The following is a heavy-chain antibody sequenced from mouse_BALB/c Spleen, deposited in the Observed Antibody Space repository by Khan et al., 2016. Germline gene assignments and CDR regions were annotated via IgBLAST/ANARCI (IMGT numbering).Heavy chain of an antibody. Sequence: QVQLQQSGAELMKPGASVKISCKATGYTFSNYWIEWVKQRPGHGLEWIGDILPGSGYSTSNENFKGKATFTADASSNTAYMQLISLTSEDSAVYFCARAWYSMDYWGQGTSVTVSS. CDR2: ILPGSGYS. CDR3: ARAWYSMDY. CDR1: GYTFSNYW. V-gene: IGHV1-9*01. J-gene: IGHJ4*01.